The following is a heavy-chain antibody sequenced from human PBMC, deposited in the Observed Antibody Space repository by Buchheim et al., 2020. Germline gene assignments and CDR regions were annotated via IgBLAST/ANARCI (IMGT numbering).Heavy chain of an antibody. Sequence: QVQLQQWGAGLLKPSETLSLTCAVYGGSFSGYYWSWIRQPPGKGLEWIGEINHSGSTNYNPSLKSRVTISVDTFKNQFSLKLSSVTAADTAVYYCARGPMADIVVVPAAVIFDYWGQGTL. CDR1: GGSFSGYY. V-gene: IGHV4-34*01. D-gene: IGHD2-2*01. CDR2: INHSGST. J-gene: IGHJ4*02. CDR3: ARGPMADIVVVPAAVIFDY.